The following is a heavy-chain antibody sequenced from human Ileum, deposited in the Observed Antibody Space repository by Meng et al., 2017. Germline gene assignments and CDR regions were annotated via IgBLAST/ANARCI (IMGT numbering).Heavy chain of an antibody. V-gene: IGHV4-4*02. D-gene: IGHD2-21*01. J-gene: IGHJ4*02. CDR3: VRNEGYSLGD. CDR2: ISQESGRT. Sequence: QVQLQESGPGRVKPSGTPSLTCAVSGDSISSRDWWSWVRQPPGKGLEWIGEISQESGRTNYNPSLKSRVTISLDKSKNQFSLNLNSVTAADTAVYYCVRNEGYSLGDWGQGTLVTVSS. CDR1: GDSISSRDW.